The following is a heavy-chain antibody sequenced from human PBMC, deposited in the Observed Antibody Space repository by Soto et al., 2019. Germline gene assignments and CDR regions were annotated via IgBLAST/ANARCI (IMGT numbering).Heavy chain of an antibody. D-gene: IGHD3-3*01. J-gene: IGHJ6*03. CDR2: IYYSGST. CDR3: ARDGFWSGYYTGEDYYYYMDV. CDR1: GGSISSYY. Sequence: SETLSLTCTVSGGSISSYYWSWIRQPPGKGLEWIGYIYYSGSTNYNPSLKSRVTISVDTSKNQFSLKLSSVTAADTAVYYCARDGFWSGYYTGEDYYYYMDVWGKGTTVTVSS. V-gene: IGHV4-59*01.